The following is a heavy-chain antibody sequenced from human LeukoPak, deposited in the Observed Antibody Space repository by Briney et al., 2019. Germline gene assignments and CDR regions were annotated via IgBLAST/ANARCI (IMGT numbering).Heavy chain of an antibody. CDR1: GFTFSSYW. V-gene: IGHV3-74*01. CDR2: INSDGSST. J-gene: IGHJ4*02. CDR3: AREEKTYYDILTGYYSTHSPGY. D-gene: IGHD3-9*01. Sequence: PGGSLRLSCAASGFTFSSYWMHWVRQAPGKGLVWVSRINSDGSSTSYADSVKGRFTISRDNAKNTLYLQMNSLRAEDTAVYYCAREEKTYYDILTGYYSTHSPGYWGQGTLVTVSS.